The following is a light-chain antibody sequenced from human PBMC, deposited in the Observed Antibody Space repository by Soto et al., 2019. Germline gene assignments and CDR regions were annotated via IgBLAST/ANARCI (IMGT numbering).Light chain of an antibody. CDR1: HSDIGNYNY. J-gene: IGLJ1*01. CDR3: NSYREDHPRFYV. CDR2: DVG. Sequence: QSALTQPGSVSGSPGQSITISCTGTHSDIGNYNYVSWYQHLPGKAPKLMIYDVGSRPSGVSSRFSGSKSGNTASLAISGLQAEDEADYYRNSYREDHPRFYVFGTGTKVTVL. V-gene: IGLV2-14*03.